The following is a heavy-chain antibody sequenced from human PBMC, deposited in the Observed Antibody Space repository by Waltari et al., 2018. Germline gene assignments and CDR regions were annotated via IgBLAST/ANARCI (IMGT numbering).Heavy chain of an antibody. CDR1: GFSPCAYG. Sequence: EVQLVESGGGVVQPGGYLRASCAASGFSPCAYGMNWVRRPPGKGLEWLSFITSSGPTIHYADSVRGRFTVSWDNTKNSLSLQMNSLRAEDTAVYYCARVWGVTTSDFWGQGTLVTVSS. CDR2: ITSSGPTI. D-gene: IGHD4-17*01. J-gene: IGHJ4*02. CDR3: ARVWGVTTSDF. V-gene: IGHV3-48*03.